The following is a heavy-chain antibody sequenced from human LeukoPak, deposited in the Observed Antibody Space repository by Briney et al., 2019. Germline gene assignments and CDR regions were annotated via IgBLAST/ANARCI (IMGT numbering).Heavy chain of an antibody. D-gene: IGHD3-22*01. Sequence: GASVKVSCKASGGTFSTYAISWVRQAPGQGLEWMGGIIPIFGTTNYAQKFQGRVTITADKSTSTAYMELSSLRSEDTAVYYCARSSGYYSSLFYVHVWGKGTTVTVSS. CDR3: ARSSGYYSSLFYVHV. CDR2: IIPIFGTT. J-gene: IGHJ6*03. CDR1: GGTFSTYA. V-gene: IGHV1-69*06.